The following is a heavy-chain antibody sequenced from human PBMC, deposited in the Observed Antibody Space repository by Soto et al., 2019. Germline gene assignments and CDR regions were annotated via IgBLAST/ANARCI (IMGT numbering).Heavy chain of an antibody. D-gene: IGHD2-15*01. CDR1: GGSVGSSDCY. CDR2: IYYGGST. Sequence: PSETLSLTCSVSGGSVGSSDCYWGWIRQPPGKGLEWIASIYYGGSTYYNPSLKSRVTISLDTSRNWFSLKLSSVTAADTAVYYCVRHTRDAGAFDIWGQGTMVTVSS. V-gene: IGHV4-39*01. J-gene: IGHJ3*02. CDR3: VRHTRDAGAFDI.